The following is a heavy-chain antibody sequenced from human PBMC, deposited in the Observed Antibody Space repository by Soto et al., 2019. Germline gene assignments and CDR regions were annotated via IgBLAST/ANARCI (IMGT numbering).Heavy chain of an antibody. CDR3: ARVAYSSSWIRFDY. J-gene: IGHJ4*02. V-gene: IGHV4-39*07. D-gene: IGHD6-13*01. CDR1: GGSISSSRYY. CDR2: IYYSGYT. Sequence: SETLSLTCTVSGGSISSSRYYWGWIRQPPGKGLEWIGSIYYSGYTYYNPSLKSRVTISVDKSKNQFSLKLSSVTAADTAVYYCARVAYSSSWIRFDYWGQGTLVTVSS.